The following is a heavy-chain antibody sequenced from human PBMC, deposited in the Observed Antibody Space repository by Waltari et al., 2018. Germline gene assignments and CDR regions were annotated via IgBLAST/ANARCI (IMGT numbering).Heavy chain of an antibody. J-gene: IGHJ4*02. CDR1: GFTFSSYS. V-gene: IGHV3-21*01. D-gene: IGHD1-26*01. CDR2: ISSSSSYI. CDR3: ARERGGSGSYYGPY. Sequence: EVQLVESGGGLVKPGGSLRLSCAASGFTFSSYSMNWVRQAPGKGLEWVSSISSSSSYIYYADSVKGRFTISRDNAKNSLYLQMNSLRAEDTAVYYCARERGGSGSYYGPYWGQGTLVIVSS.